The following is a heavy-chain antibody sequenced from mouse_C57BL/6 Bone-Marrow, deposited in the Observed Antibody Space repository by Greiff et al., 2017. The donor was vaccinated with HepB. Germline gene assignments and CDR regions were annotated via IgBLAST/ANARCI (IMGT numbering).Heavy chain of an antibody. V-gene: IGHV1-69*01. D-gene: IGHD1-1*01. CDR3: ARNGSSYFDY. CDR1: GYTFTSYW. Sequence: LQQPGAELVMPGASVKLSCKASGYTFTSYWMHWVKQRPGQGLEWIGEIDPSDSYTNYNQKFKGKSTLTVDKSSSTAYMQLSSLTSEDSAVYYCARNGSSYFDYWGQGTTLTVSS. J-gene: IGHJ2*01. CDR2: IDPSDSYT.